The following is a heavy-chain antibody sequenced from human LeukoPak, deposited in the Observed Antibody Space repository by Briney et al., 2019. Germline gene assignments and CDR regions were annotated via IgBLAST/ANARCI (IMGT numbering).Heavy chain of an antibody. CDR3: ARRRSYGGYSYGKMDV. CDR2: IYTSGST. D-gene: IGHD5-18*01. Sequence: SETLSLTCTVSGGSISSGSYYWSWIRQPAGKGLEWIGRIYTSGSTNYNPSLKSRVTISVDTSKNQFSLKLSSVTAADTAVYYCARRRSYGGYSYGKMDVWGKGTTVTISS. V-gene: IGHV4-61*02. J-gene: IGHJ6*04. CDR1: GGSISSGSYY.